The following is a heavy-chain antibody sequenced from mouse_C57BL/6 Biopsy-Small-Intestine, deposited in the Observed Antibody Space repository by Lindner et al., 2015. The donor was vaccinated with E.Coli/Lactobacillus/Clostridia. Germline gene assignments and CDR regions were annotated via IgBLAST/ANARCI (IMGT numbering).Heavy chain of an antibody. V-gene: IGHV1-9*01. CDR1: GYTFTGYW. J-gene: IGHJ1*03. Sequence: VQLQESGAELMKPGASVKLSCKATGYTFTGYWIEWVKQRPGHGLEWIGEILPGSGSTNYNEKFKGKATFTADTSSNTAYMQLSSLTTEDSAIHYCARRKSYYYGSNYAHWYFDVWGTGTTVTVSS. CDR3: ARRKSYYYGSNYAHWYFDV. CDR2: ILPGSGST. D-gene: IGHD1-1*01.